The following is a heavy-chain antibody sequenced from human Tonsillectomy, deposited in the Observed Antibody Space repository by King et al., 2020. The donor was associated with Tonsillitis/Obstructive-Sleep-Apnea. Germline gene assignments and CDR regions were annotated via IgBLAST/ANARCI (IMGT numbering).Heavy chain of an antibody. CDR3: ARHEVMGGYETSYSLDV. Sequence: QLVQSGAEVKKPGESLKISCKGSGYSFTNYWIGWVRQMPGKGLEWMGIIYPGDSDTIYSPSFQDQVTISADKSISAAYLQWSRLKASDTAMYYCARHEVMGGYETSYSLDVWGKGTTVTVSS. CDR1: GYSFTNYW. D-gene: IGHD5-12*01. CDR2: IYPGDSDT. V-gene: IGHV5-51*01. J-gene: IGHJ6*03.